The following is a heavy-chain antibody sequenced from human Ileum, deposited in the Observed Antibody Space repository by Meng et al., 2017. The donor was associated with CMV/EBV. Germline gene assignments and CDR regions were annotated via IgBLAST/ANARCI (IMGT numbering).Heavy chain of an antibody. V-gene: IGHV3-23*01. J-gene: IGHJ4*02. D-gene: IGHD4-23*01. Sequence: GESLKISCAASGITLKTYAMRWVRQAPGKGLEWVSSISGGTTYYADSVKGRFTISRDNSKNTLYLQMNSLRAEDTAVYYCAKSTVVNLGGFWGRGSLVTVSS. CDR2: ISGGTT. CDR1: GITLKTYA. CDR3: AKSTVVNLGGF.